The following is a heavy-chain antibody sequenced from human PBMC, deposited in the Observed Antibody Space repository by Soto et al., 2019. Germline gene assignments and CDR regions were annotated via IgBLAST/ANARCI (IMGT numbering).Heavy chain of an antibody. CDR3: ARVVDSSAPVDY. D-gene: IGHD3-22*01. V-gene: IGHV3-11*05. CDR2: ISSSSSYT. Sequence: QVQLVESGGGLVKPGGSLRLSCAASGFTFSDYYMSWIRQAPGKGLEWVSYISSSSSYTNYADSVKGRFTISRANAKNSLYLQMNSLRAEDTAVYYCARVVDSSAPVDYWGQGTLVTVSS. J-gene: IGHJ4*02. CDR1: GFTFSDYY.